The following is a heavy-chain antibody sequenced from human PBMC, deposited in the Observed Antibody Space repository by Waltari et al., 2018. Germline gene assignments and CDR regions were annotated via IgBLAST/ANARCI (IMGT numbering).Heavy chain of an antibody. CDR3: ARGRGWEDLVAGDYYYGMDV. D-gene: IGHD6-19*01. J-gene: IGHJ6*02. V-gene: IGHV4-34*01. CDR2: DNQSGHT. CDR1: GGSFTGHY. Sequence: QLHLQQLRAGLLRPSETLSRTCGVAGGSFTGHYWRRLRQTPGKGLGWIGEDNQSGHTNYNPSRTSRVTISVDTSKSQFFLTLISVTAADTAVYYCARGRGWEDLVAGDYYYGMDVWGQGTTVTVSS.